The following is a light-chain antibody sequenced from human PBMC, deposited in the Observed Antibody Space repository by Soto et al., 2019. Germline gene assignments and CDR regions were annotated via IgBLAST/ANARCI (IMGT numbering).Light chain of an antibody. Sequence: QSVLTQPPSASAPLGASVKLTCTLSSGHNSYAIAWHQQQPEKGPRYLMKLNSDGSLSKGDGIPDRFSGSSSGAERYLTISSLQSEDEADYYCQTWSTDIRVFGGGTKVTVL. CDR1: SGHNSYA. J-gene: IGLJ3*02. CDR2: LNSDGSL. V-gene: IGLV4-69*01. CDR3: QTWSTDIRV.